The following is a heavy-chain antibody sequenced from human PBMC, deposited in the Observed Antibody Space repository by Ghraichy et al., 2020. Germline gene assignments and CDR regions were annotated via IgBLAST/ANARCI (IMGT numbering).Heavy chain of an antibody. J-gene: IGHJ1*01. CDR1: GYTFTSYG. CDR3: ARDLWCGGDCDPKYFQH. CDR2: ISAYNGNT. Sequence: ASVKVSCKASGYTFTSYGISWVRQAPGQGLEWMGWISAYNGNTNYAQKLQGRVTMTTDTSTSTAYMELRSLRSDDTAVYYCARDLWCGGDCDPKYFQHWGQGTLVTVSS. V-gene: IGHV1-18*01. D-gene: IGHD2-21*01.